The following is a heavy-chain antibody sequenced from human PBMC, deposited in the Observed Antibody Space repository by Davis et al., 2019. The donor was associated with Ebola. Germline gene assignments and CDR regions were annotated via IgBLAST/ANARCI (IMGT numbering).Heavy chain of an antibody. D-gene: IGHD3-22*01. CDR3: ARQESLYGSSDY. J-gene: IGHJ4*02. Sequence: GESLKLSCQGSGYGFRDFWIAWAPQTPGNGLEWMGIIYAGDSDTRYSPSFEGQVTISVDRYITTAYLQWRSLRASDTGTYYCARQESLYGSSDYWGQGSLVIVSS. V-gene: IGHV5-51*01. CDR2: IYAGDSDT. CDR1: GYGFRDFW.